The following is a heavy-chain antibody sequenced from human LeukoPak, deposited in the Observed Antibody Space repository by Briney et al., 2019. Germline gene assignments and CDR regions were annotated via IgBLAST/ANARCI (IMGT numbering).Heavy chain of an antibody. Sequence: GASVKVSCKASGYTFTSYGISWVRQAPGQGLEWMGWISAYNGNTNYAQKLQGRVTMTTDTSTSTAYMELRSLRSDDTAVYYCAIQGLWFGDSDSYYFDYWGQGTLVTVSS. D-gene: IGHD3-10*01. CDR2: ISAYNGNT. J-gene: IGHJ4*02. CDR3: AIQGLWFGDSDSYYFDY. CDR1: GYTFTSYG. V-gene: IGHV1-18*01.